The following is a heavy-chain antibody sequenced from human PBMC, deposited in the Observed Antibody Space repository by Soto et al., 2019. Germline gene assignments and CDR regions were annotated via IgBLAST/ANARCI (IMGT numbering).Heavy chain of an antibody. Sequence: ASVKVSCKASGYTFTNNDINWVRQAPGQGLEWIGWMNTNINTTDSAEVFEGRVPLTWDTSISTAYMQLNSLKIDDTAVYYCAREVVETSSLWLDPWGQGTLVTVSS. CDR1: GYTFTNND. J-gene: IGHJ5*02. CDR2: MNTNINTT. V-gene: IGHV1-8*01. CDR3: AREVVETSSLWLDP. D-gene: IGHD6-6*01.